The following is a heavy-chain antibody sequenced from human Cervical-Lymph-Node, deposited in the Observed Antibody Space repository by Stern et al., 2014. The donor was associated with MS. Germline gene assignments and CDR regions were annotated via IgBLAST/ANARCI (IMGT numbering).Heavy chain of an antibody. V-gene: IGHV5-51*01. CDR2: IFPGGSDI. J-gene: IGHJ4*02. CDR3: ARQRYFDY. CDR1: GYTFTSYW. Sequence: EVQLVESGPEVKRPGESLKISCQASGYTFTSYWIGWVRQMPGKGLEWIAIIFPGGSDIRTNPSFQGQVTSSAYNSSTTAYLQWNNLKASDTAIYYCARQRYFDYWGQGTLVTVSS.